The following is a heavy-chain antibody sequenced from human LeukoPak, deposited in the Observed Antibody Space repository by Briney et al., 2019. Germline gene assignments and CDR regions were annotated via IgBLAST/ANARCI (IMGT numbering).Heavy chain of an antibody. J-gene: IGHJ5*02. CDR2: ISYSGST. CDR1: GGSISSYY. Sequence: SETLSLTCTVSGGSISSYYWSWIRQPPGKGLEWIGYISYSGSTNYNPSLKSRVTISVDTSKNQFSLKLSSVTAADTAVYYCARARPYSSGWYYQEWFDPWGQGTPVTVSS. CDR3: ARARPYSSGWYYQEWFDP. V-gene: IGHV4-59*12. D-gene: IGHD6-19*01.